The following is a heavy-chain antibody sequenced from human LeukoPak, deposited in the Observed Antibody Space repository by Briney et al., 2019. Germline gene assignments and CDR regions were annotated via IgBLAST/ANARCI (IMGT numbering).Heavy chain of an antibody. CDR3: ARDFSSGWDLFDY. Sequence: ASVKVSCKASGYTFISYGISWVRQAPGQGLEWMGWISAYNGNTNHAQKLQGRVTMTRDTSTSTAYMELRSLRSDDTAVYYCARDFSSGWDLFDYWGQGTLVTVSS. J-gene: IGHJ4*02. V-gene: IGHV1-18*01. CDR1: GYTFISYG. D-gene: IGHD1-26*01. CDR2: ISAYNGNT.